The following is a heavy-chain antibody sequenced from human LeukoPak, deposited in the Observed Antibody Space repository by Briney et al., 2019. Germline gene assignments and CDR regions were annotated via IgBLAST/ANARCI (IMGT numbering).Heavy chain of an antibody. D-gene: IGHD3-22*01. CDR3: ARSGYYYDSSGYYDLQPFDY. V-gene: IGHV3-21*01. CDR2: ISSSSSYI. CDR1: GFTFSSYS. Sequence: PGGSLRLSCAASGFTFSSYSMNWVRQAPGKGLEWVSSISSSSSYIYYADSVKGRFTISRDNAKNSLYLQMNSLRAEDTAVYYCARSGYYYDSSGYYDLQPFDYWGQGTLATVSS. J-gene: IGHJ4*02.